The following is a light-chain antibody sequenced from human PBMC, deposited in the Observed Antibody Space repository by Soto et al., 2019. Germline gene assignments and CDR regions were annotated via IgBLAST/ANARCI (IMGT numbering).Light chain of an antibody. CDR1: HNILYSSDNKNY. V-gene: IGKV4-1*01. J-gene: IGKJ1*01. CDR3: QGYYIFPPT. Sequence: DIVLTQSPDSLAVSLGERATINCKSSHNILYSSDNKNYLSWYQQRPAQPPKLLFYWSSTRESGVPDRFSGSGSGIHFTLTITYQQAEDVAVYSCQGYYIFPPTFGQGTKVEIK. CDR2: WSS.